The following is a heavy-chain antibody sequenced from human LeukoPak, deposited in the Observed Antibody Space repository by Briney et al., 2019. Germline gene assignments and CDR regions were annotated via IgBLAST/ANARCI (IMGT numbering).Heavy chain of an antibody. J-gene: IGHJ5*02. D-gene: IGHD6-19*01. V-gene: IGHV4-61*01. CDR3: ARDRKQWLRGPFDP. Sequence: PSETLSLTCTVSGYSISSGYYWSWIRQPPGKGLEWIGYIYYSGSTNYNPSLKSRVTISVDTSKNQFSLKLRSVTAADTAVYYCARDRKQWLRGPFDPWGQGTLVTVSS. CDR2: IYYSGST. CDR1: GYSISSGYY.